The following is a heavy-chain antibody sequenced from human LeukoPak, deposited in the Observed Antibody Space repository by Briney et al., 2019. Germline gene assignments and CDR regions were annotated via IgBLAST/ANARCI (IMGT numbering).Heavy chain of an antibody. V-gene: IGHV3-9*01. D-gene: IGHD5-18*01. Sequence: GGSLRLSCAASGFTFDDYAMHWVRQAPGKGLEWVSGISWNSGSIGYADSVKGRFTISRDNAKNSLYLQMNSLRAEDTALYYCAKSPLRGYSYGSFDYWGQGTLVTVSS. CDR1: GFTFDDYA. J-gene: IGHJ4*02. CDR3: AKSPLRGYSYGSFDY. CDR2: ISWNSGSI.